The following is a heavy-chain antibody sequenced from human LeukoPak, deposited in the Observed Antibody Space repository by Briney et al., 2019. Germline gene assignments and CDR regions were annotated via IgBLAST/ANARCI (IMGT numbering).Heavy chain of an antibody. CDR3: AKLLGDVTTYDY. Sequence: GGSLRLSCAASGFIFSSYGMTWVRQAPGKGLEWVSAISGSGSGGSTYYADSVKGRFTISRDNAENSLFLQMNSLRVDDTAVYYCAKLLGDVTTYDYWGQGTLVTVSS. J-gene: IGHJ4*02. CDR1: GFIFSSYG. D-gene: IGHD4-17*01. V-gene: IGHV3-23*01. CDR2: ISGSGSGGST.